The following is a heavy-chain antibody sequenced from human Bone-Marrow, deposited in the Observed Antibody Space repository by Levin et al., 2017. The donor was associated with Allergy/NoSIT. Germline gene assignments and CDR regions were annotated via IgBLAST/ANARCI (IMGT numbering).Heavy chain of an antibody. CDR2: INSDGSST. D-gene: IGHD2-2*01. J-gene: IGHJ6*02. CDR3: AREGRHCISTSCYAGMLGMDV. V-gene: IGHV3-74*01. CDR1: GFTFSSYW. Sequence: LSLTCAASGFTFSSYWMHWVRQAPGKGLVWVSRINSDGSSTSYADSVKGRFTISRDNAKNTLYLQMNSLRAEDTAVYYCAREGRHCISTSCYAGMLGMDVWGQGTTVTVSS.